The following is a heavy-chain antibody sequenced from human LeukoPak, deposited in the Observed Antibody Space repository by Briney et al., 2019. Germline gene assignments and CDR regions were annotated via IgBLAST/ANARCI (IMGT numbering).Heavy chain of an antibody. CDR2: ISDNNGNT. CDR1: GYTLIGYG. CDR3: AGYYDSSGYWFF. J-gene: IGHJ4*02. D-gene: IGHD3-22*01. Sequence: GASAKVSCKASGYTLIGYGISWVRQAPGQGLEWMGWISDNNGNTNYAQKFQGRVTMTTDTSTSTAYMELRSLISDDMAVYYCAGYYDSSGYWFFWGQGTLVTVSS. V-gene: IGHV1-18*03.